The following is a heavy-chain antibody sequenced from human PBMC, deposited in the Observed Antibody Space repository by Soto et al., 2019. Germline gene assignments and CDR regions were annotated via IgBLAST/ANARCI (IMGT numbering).Heavy chain of an antibody. V-gene: IGHV1-69*12. CDR3: ARLAVAGTKAHYYYGMDV. D-gene: IGHD6-19*01. CDR1: GGTFSSYA. J-gene: IGHJ6*02. CDR2: MTPIFGTA. Sequence: QVQLVQSGAEVKKPGSSVKVSCKASGGTFSSYAISWVRQAPGKGLEWMGGMTPIFGTANYAQKFQGRVTITADESTSTAYMELRSLRSKDTAVSYCARLAVAGTKAHYYYGMDVWGQGTTVTVSS.